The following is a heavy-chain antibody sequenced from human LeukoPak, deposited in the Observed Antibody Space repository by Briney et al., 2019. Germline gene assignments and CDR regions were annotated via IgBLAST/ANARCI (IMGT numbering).Heavy chain of an antibody. J-gene: IGHJ3*02. Sequence: SETLSLTCTVSGGSISSSRYYGGWIRQPPGKGLEWIGSLYYSGNTYYNPSLKSRVTISVDTSKNQFSLKLSSVTAADTAVYYCARHQQLVPHGAFDIWGQGTMVTVSS. CDR2: LYYSGNT. CDR3: ARHQQLVPHGAFDI. CDR1: GGSISSSRYY. D-gene: IGHD6-13*01. V-gene: IGHV4-39*07.